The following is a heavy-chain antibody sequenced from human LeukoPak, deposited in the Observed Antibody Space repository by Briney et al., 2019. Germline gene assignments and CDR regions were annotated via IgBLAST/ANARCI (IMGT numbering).Heavy chain of an antibody. V-gene: IGHV4-4*07. D-gene: IGHD2-21*01. J-gene: IGHJ3*02. Sequence: SETLSLTCTVSGGSVSSNYWSWIRQPAGKGLEWIGRIYFSGTTYYNPSLKSRVTMSVDTSRNQFSLKLSSVTAADTAVYYCARGLADWDAFDIWGQGTMVTVSS. CDR3: ARGLADWDAFDI. CDR1: GGSVSSNY. CDR2: IYFSGTT.